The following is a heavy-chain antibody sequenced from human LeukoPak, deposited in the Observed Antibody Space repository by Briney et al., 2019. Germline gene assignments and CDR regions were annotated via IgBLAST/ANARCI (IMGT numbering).Heavy chain of an antibody. CDR1: GGSVSSGSYY. CDR3: ARVEYYYGSGSQNDI. CDR2: IYYSGST. J-gene: IGHJ3*02. V-gene: IGHV4-61*01. D-gene: IGHD3-10*01. Sequence: PSETLSLTCTVSGGSVSSGSYYWSWIRQPPGKGLEWIGYIYYSGSTNYNPSLKSRVTISVDTSKNQFSLKLSSVTAADTAVCYCARVEYYYGSGSQNDIWGQGTMVTVSS.